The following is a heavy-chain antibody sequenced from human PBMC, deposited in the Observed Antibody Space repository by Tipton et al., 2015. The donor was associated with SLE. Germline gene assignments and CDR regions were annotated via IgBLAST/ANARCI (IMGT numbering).Heavy chain of an antibody. D-gene: IGHD1-1*01. Sequence: TLSLTCTVSGGSISGDHWTWIRQPPGKGLEWIGYIYYTGSANYNPSFKSRVTLSVDTSKNQISLKLTSVTAADTAVYYCARRSDWNDYWGQGTLVTVSS. CDR1: GGSISGDH. J-gene: IGHJ4*02. V-gene: IGHV4-59*08. CDR2: IYYTGSA. CDR3: ARRSDWNDY.